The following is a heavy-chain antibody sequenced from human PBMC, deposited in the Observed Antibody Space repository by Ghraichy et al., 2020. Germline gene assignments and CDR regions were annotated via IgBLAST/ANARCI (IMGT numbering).Heavy chain of an antibody. CDR2: IYYSGST. Sequence: SEILSLTCTVSGGSISSYYWSWIRQPPGKGLEWIGYIYYSGSTNYNPSLKSRVTISVDTSKNQFSLKLSSVTAADTAVYYCARFDDDSSGYYFFDYWGQGTLVTVSS. CDR3: ARFDDDSSGYYFFDY. J-gene: IGHJ4*02. V-gene: IGHV4-59*01. D-gene: IGHD3-22*01. CDR1: GGSISSYY.